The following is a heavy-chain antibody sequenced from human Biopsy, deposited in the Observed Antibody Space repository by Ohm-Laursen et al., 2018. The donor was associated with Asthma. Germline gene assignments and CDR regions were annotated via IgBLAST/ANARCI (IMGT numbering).Heavy chain of an antibody. D-gene: IGHD2-15*01. CDR3: ARSDRGSMDV. CDR1: GGSISSGGYY. CDR2: IYYSGST. V-gene: IGHV4-31*03. Sequence: SDTLSLTCTVSGGSISSGGYYWSWIRQHPGKGLEWIGYIYYSGSTYYNPSLKSRVTISVDTSKNQFSLKLSSVTAADTAVYYCARSDRGSMDVWGQGTTVTVSS. J-gene: IGHJ6*02.